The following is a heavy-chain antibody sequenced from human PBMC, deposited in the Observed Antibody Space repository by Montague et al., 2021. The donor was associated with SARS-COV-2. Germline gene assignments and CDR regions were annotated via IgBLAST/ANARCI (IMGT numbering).Heavy chain of an antibody. Sequence: ETLSLTCAVHGTSFSGYYWNWIRQSPGKGLEWIGEINHGGSTKYSPSLKSRLTISADTSKNQFSLKLTSVAAADTAVYYCARLRDGVVPSPILGVGPYYSYYYMDVWGRGTTVTVSS. CDR3: ARLRDGVVPSPILGVGPYYSYYYMDV. V-gene: IGHV4-34*01. D-gene: IGHD3-10*01. CDR1: GTSFSGYY. CDR2: INHGGST. J-gene: IGHJ6*03.